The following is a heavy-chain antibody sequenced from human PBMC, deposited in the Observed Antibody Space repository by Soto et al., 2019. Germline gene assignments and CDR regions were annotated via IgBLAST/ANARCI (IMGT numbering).Heavy chain of an antibody. Sequence: QVQVVQSGAEVKKPGASVKVACKASGYTFSTFGMSWVRQAPGQGLEWMGWISVEKGDTNSAQKFVDRGTMTTYSTTGTAYMELRSLTSDDTAVYYCARCYCSVGSCFTCWHFDLWGRGTLVTVSS. V-gene: IGHV1-18*01. CDR1: GYTFSTFG. CDR2: ISVEKGDT. CDR3: ARCYCSVGSCFTCWHFDL. J-gene: IGHJ2*01. D-gene: IGHD2-15*01.